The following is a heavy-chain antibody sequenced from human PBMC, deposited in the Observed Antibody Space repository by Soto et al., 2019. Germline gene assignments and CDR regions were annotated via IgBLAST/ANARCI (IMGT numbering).Heavy chain of an antibody. CDR2: INHSGNA. CDR3: AGEPSACDSLTAPTTVDI. D-gene: IGHD2-21*02. CDR1: GGSFSGYY. J-gene: IGHJ3*02. Sequence: QVQLQQWGAGLVKPSETLSLNCGVSGGSFSGYYWSWIRQPPGKGLEWIGEINHSGNADYNPSLKGRATQPVAPPKTQFSLKLSSVPAATSRFYYLAGEPSACDSLTAPTTVDIWGQGKMVYVSS. V-gene: IGHV4-34*01.